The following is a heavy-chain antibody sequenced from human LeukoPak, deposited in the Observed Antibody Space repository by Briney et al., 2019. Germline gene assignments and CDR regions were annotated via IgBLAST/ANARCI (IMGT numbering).Heavy chain of an antibody. D-gene: IGHD6-19*01. V-gene: IGHV1-69*13. Sequence: SVNVSCKASGGTFSSYAISWVRQAPGQGLEWMGGIIPIFGTANYAQKFQGRVTITADESTSTAYMELSSLRSEDTAVYYCARDQWYSSGPDYYYGMDVWGQGTTVTVSS. CDR3: ARDQWYSSGPDYYYGMDV. J-gene: IGHJ6*02. CDR1: GGTFSSYA. CDR2: IIPIFGTA.